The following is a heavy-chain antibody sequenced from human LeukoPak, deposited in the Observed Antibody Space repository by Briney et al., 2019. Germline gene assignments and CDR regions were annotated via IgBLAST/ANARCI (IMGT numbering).Heavy chain of an antibody. Sequence: PGGSLRLSCAASGFTFSSYSMNWVRQAPGKGLEWVSSISSSSSYIYYADSVKGRFTISRDNAKNSLYLQMNSLRAEDTAVYYCAGATMTTVTFDYWGQGTLVTVSS. D-gene: IGHD4-17*01. V-gene: IGHV3-21*01. CDR3: AGATMTTVTFDY. J-gene: IGHJ4*02. CDR1: GFTFSSYS. CDR2: ISSSSSYI.